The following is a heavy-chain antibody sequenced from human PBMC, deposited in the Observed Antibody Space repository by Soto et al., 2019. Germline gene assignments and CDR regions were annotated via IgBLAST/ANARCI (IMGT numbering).Heavy chain of an antibody. CDR1: GYSFTSYW. CDR3: ARLDGEGDIVVVPAYDY. J-gene: IGHJ4*02. V-gene: IGHV5-51*01. CDR2: IYPGDSDT. Sequence: GESLKISCKGSGYSFTSYWIGWVRQMPGKGLEWMGIIYPGDSDTRYSPSFQGQVTISADKSISTAYLQWSSLKASDTAMYYCARLDGEGDIVVVPAYDYWGQGTLVTVSS. D-gene: IGHD2-2*01.